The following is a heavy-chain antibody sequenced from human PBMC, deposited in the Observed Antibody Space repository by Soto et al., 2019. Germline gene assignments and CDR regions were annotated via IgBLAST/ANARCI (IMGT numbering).Heavy chain of an antibody. CDR1: GFTFSSYS. CDR2: ISSSSSYI. D-gene: IGHD6-19*01. Sequence: EVQLVESGGGLVKPGGSLRLSCAASGFTFSSYSMNWVRQAPGKGLEWVSSISSSSSYIYYADSVKGRFTISRDNAKNSLYLQMNSLRAEDTAVYYCARLGQQWLDQWGGWGQGTLVTVSS. J-gene: IGHJ4*02. CDR3: ARLGQQWLDQWGG. V-gene: IGHV3-21*01.